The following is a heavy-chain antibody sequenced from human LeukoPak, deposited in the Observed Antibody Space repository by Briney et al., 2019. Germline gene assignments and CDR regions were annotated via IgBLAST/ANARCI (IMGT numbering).Heavy chain of an antibody. D-gene: IGHD3-16*01. CDR3: ARDFTPGDFYYYYYGMDV. V-gene: IGHV1-2*02. J-gene: IGHJ6*02. CDR2: INPNSGGT. Sequence: ASVKVSCKASGYTFTGYYMHWVRQAPGQGLEWMGWINPNSGGTNYAQKFQGRVTMTRDTSISTAYMELSRLRSDDTAVYYCARDFTPGDFYYYYYGMDVWGQGTTVTVS. CDR1: GYTFTGYY.